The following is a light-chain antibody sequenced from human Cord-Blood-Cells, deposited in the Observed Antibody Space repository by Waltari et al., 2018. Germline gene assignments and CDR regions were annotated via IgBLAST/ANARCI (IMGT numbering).Light chain of an antibody. CDR1: SSDVGSYNL. V-gene: IGLV2-23*01. J-gene: IGLJ1*01. CDR3: CSYAGSSTYV. CDR2: EGS. Sequence: QSALTQPASVSGSPGQSITISCTGTSSDVGSYNLVSWYQQHPGKAPKLMIYEGSKRLSGVSNRFSGSKSVNTASLTISGLQAEDEADYYCCSYAGSSTYVFGTGTKVTVL.